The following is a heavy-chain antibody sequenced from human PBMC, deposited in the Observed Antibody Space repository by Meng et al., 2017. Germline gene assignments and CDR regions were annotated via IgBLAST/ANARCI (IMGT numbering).Heavy chain of an antibody. CDR2: IYYSGST. CDR3: AMIRIAAAVLDY. CDR1: GGSISSSSYY. V-gene: IGHV4-39*07. Sequence: QLRLQEAGPVLVKPSETLSLTCTVSGGSISSSSYYWGWIRQPPGKGLEWIGSIYYSGSTYYSPSLKSRVTISVDTSKNQFSLKLSSVTAADTAVYYCAMIRIAAAVLDYWGQGTLVTVSS. J-gene: IGHJ4*02. D-gene: IGHD6-13*01.